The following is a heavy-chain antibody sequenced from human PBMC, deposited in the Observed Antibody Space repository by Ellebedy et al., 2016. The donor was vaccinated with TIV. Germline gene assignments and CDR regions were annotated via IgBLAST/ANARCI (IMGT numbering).Heavy chain of an antibody. CDR2: LSGSGGST. V-gene: IGHV3-23*01. Sequence: GESLKISCAASGFTFSGYGMHWVRQAPGKGLEWVSALSGSGGSTYYANSVKGRFTISRANSKNTLYLQMNSLRDEETAVYYCARDAYGGWGTMIKYLFDYWGQGTLVTVSS. CDR3: ARDAYGGWGTMIKYLFDY. D-gene: IGHD1/OR15-1a*01. CDR1: GFTFSGYG. J-gene: IGHJ4*02.